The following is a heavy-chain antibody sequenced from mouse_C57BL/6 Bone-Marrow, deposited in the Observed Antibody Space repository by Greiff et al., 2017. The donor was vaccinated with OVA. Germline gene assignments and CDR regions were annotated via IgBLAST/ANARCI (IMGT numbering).Heavy chain of an antibody. CDR3: ARDYSNYVSYAMDY. Sequence: QVQLQQPGAELVKPGASVKLSCKASGYTFTSYWMQWVKQRPGQGLEWIGEIDPSDSYTNYNQKFKGKATLTVDTSSSTAYMQRSSLTSEDSAVYYCARDYSNYVSYAMDYWGQGTSVTVSS. CDR2: IDPSDSYT. V-gene: IGHV1-50*01. D-gene: IGHD2-5*01. CDR1: GYTFTSYW. J-gene: IGHJ4*01.